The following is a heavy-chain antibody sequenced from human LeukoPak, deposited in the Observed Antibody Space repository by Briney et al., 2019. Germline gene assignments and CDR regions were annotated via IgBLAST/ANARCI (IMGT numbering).Heavy chain of an antibody. D-gene: IGHD3-10*01. V-gene: IGHV3-23*01. J-gene: IGHJ6*03. CDR1: GFTFSSYW. CDR2: ISGSGGST. Sequence: PGGSLRLSCAASGFTFSSYWMSWVRQAPGKGLEWVPAISGSGGSTYYADSVKGRFTISRDNSKNTLYLQMNSLRAEDTAVYYCAKDGWGSGSYYPQVYYYYYMDVWRKGTTVTVSS. CDR3: AKDGWGSGSYYPQVYYYYYMDV.